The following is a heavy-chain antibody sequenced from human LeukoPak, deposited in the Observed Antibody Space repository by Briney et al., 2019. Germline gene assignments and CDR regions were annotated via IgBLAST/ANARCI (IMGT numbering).Heavy chain of an antibody. J-gene: IGHJ4*02. CDR2: IIPIFGTA. CDR3: ARGTRRHYDGSGYYYGEFDS. CDR1: GGTFRSYA. Sequence: LGASVKVSCKASGGTFRSYAISWVRQAPGQGLEWMGGIIPIFGTANYAQKFQGRVTITADESTSTAYMELSSLRSEDTAVYYCARGTRRHYDGSGYYYGEFDSWGQGILVTVSS. V-gene: IGHV1-69*13. D-gene: IGHD3-22*01.